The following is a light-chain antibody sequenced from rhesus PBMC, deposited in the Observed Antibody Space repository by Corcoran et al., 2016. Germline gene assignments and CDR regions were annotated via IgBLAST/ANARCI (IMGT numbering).Light chain of an antibody. CDR3: LQGYSTPYS. CDR1: QGISDY. V-gene: IGKV1-36*02. Sequence: DIQMTQSPSSLSASVGDRVTITCRASQGISDYLSWYQQKQGKDLKRLIYAASSLESGGPSRVSGSRYGIELTLTISSLQPEDFAAYYCLQGYSTPYSFGQGTKVEIK. J-gene: IGKJ2*01. CDR2: AAS.